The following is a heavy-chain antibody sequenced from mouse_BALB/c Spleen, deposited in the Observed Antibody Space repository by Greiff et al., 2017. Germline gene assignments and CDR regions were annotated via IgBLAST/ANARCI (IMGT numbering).Heavy chain of an antibody. D-gene: IGHD1-1*01. Sequence: EVQLQQSGPELVKPGASVKMSCKASGYTFTSYVMYWVKQKPGQGLEWIGYINPYNDGTKYNEKFKGKATLTSDKSSSTAYMELSSLTSEDSAVYYGARPHCCGSSPWFAYWGQGTLVTVSA. V-gene: IGHV1-14*01. CDR3: ARPHCCGSSPWFAY. J-gene: IGHJ3*01. CDR2: INPYNDGT. CDR1: GYTFTSYV.